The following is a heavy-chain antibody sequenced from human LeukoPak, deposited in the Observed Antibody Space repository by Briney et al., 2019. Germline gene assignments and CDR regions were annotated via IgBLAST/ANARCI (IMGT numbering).Heavy chain of an antibody. V-gene: IGHV1-8*01. D-gene: IGHD3-3*01. CDR1: GYTFTSYD. Sequence: GASVKVSCMASGYTFTSYDINWVRQATGQGLEWMGWMNPNSGNTGYAQKFQGRVTMTRNTSISTAYMELSSLRSEDTAVYYCARRRGRDFWSGYLYYYYYYGMDVWGQGTTVTVSS. CDR2: MNPNSGNT. CDR3: ARRRGRDFWSGYLYYYYYYGMDV. J-gene: IGHJ6*02.